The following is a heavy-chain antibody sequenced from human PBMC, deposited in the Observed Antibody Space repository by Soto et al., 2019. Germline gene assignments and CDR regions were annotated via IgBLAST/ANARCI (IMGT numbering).Heavy chain of an antibody. V-gene: IGHV1-18*01. D-gene: IGHD1-7*01. J-gene: IGHJ5*01. CDR1: GYTFTNYG. CDR2: ISAYNGDT. CDR3: ARDRAIAGTGYWFDS. Sequence: QVQLVQSGAEMKKPGASVKVSCKASGYTFTNYGISWVRQAPGQGLEWMGWISAYNGDTNYAQTLQGRVTMTTDTPTKAAYMDLRSLKADDTAVYFCARDRAIAGTGYWFDSWGKGTLVTVSS.